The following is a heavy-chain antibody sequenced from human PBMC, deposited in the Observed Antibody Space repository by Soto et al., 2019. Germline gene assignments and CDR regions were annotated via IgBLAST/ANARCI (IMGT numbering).Heavy chain of an antibody. D-gene: IGHD3-3*01. CDR2: IIPILGIA. CDR3: ARSVWSGYYYFDY. J-gene: IGHJ4*02. CDR1: GSTFSSYT. V-gene: IGHV1-69*02. Sequence: QVQLVQSGAEVKKPGSSVKVSCKASGSTFSSYTISWVRQAPGQGLEWMGRIIPILGIANYAQKFQGRVTITADKSTSTAYMELSSLRSEDTAVYYCARSVWSGYYYFDYWGQGTLVTVSS.